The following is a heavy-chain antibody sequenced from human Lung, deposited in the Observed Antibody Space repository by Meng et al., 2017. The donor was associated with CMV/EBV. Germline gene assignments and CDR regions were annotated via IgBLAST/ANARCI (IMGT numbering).Heavy chain of an antibody. CDR3: ARGGSSSWRQGVFDY. CDR2: INWNGDST. D-gene: IGHD6-13*01. CDR1: GFTFDDYG. Sequence: GGSXRLSCAASGFTFDDYGVSWVRQVPGKGLEWVSGINWNGDSTGYADSVKGRFTISRDNAKNSLYLQMNSLRAEDTALYHCARGGSSSWRQGVFDYWGQGXLVTVSS. V-gene: IGHV3-20*01. J-gene: IGHJ4*02.